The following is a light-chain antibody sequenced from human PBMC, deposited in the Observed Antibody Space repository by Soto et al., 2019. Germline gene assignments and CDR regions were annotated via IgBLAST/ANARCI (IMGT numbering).Light chain of an antibody. Sequence: EIVLTQSPCTLSLSPGERATISCRASQSVSSSYLAWYQQKPGQAPRLLIYGASSRATGIPDRFSGSGSGTDFTLTISRLEPEYFAVYYCQQYGSSSLTFGQGTKLEIK. CDR1: QSVSSSY. CDR2: GAS. CDR3: QQYGSSSLT. V-gene: IGKV3-20*01. J-gene: IGKJ2*01.